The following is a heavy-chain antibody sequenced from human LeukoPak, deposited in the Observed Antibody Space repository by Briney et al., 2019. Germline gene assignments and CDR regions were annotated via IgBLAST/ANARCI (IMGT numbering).Heavy chain of an antibody. CDR1: GYTFTSYG. V-gene: IGHV1-69*06. CDR2: IIPIFGTA. D-gene: IGHD3-3*01. J-gene: IGHJ5*02. Sequence: SVKVSCKASGYTFTSYGISWVRQAPGQGLEWMGGIIPIFGTANYAQKFQGRVTLTADKSTSTAYMELSSLRSEDTAVYYCARVPSRDFWSGYSFDPWGQGTLVTVSS. CDR3: ARVPSRDFWSGYSFDP.